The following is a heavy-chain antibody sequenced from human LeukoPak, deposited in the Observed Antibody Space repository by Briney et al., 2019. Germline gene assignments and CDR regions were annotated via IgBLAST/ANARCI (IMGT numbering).Heavy chain of an antibody. CDR2: ISSSSSYI. D-gene: IGHD5-12*01. CDR1: GFTFSSYS. CDR3: ARGPVDRYYYYYYGMDV. Sequence: GGSLRLSCAASGFTFSSYSMNWVRQAPGEGLEWVSSISSSSSYIYYADSVKGRFTISRDNAKNSLYLQMNSLRAEDTAVYYCARGPVDRYYYYYYGMDVWGQGTTVTVSS. V-gene: IGHV3-21*01. J-gene: IGHJ6*02.